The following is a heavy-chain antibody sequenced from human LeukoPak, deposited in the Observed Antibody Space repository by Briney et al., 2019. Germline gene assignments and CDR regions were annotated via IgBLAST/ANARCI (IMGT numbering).Heavy chain of an antibody. D-gene: IGHD6-19*01. CDR1: GFTFSSYG. CDR3: AKDDEIAVADY. Sequence: GGSLRLSCAASGFTFSSYGMHWVRQAPGKGLEWVAVISYDGSNKYYADSVKGRSTISRDNSKNTLYLQMNSLRAEDTAVYYCAKDDEIAVADYWGQGTLVTVSS. V-gene: IGHV3-30*18. CDR2: ISYDGSNK. J-gene: IGHJ4*02.